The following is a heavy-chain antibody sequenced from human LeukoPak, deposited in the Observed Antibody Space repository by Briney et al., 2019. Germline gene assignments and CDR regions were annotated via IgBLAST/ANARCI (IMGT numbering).Heavy chain of an antibody. CDR1: GGSFSGYY. Sequence: PSETLSLTCAVYGGSFSGYYWSWIRQPPGKGLEWIGEIHYSGATNYGPSLKSRATISADMSNNRLSLRLTSVTAADTAVFYCARGNLDGYYFDYWGQGTQVTVSS. D-gene: IGHD3/OR15-3a*01. J-gene: IGHJ4*02. CDR2: IHYSGAT. CDR3: ARGNLDGYYFDY. V-gene: IGHV4-34*01.